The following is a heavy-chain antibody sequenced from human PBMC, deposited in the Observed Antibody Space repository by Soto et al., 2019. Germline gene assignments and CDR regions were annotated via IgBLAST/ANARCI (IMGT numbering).Heavy chain of an antibody. J-gene: IGHJ3*02. CDR2: ISSSSSPI. CDR1: GFTFSTYS. CDR3: SRAKVRTAYAFDI. Sequence: PGGSLRLSCAASGFTFSTYSMNWVRQAPGKGLEWVSYISSSSSPIYYADSVKGRFTISRDNAKNSLYLQMNSLRAEDTAVYYCSRAKVRTAYAFDIWGQGTMVTVS. V-gene: IGHV3-48*01.